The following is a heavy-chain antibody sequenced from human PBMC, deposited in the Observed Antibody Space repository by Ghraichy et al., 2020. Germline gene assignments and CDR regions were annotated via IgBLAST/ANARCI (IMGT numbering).Heavy chain of an antibody. D-gene: IGHD3-3*01. CDR2: ISDSGGTT. CDR1: GFTFSSFA. V-gene: IGHV3-23*01. Sequence: LSLTCAASGFTFSSFAMSWVRQAPGKGLEWVSAISDSGGTTYYADSVKGRFTISRDNSKNTLYLQMNSLRAEDTAVYYCVNPYYDFWSGSPFYYFDHWGQGTLVTVSS. J-gene: IGHJ4*02. CDR3: VNPYYDFWSGSPFYYFDH.